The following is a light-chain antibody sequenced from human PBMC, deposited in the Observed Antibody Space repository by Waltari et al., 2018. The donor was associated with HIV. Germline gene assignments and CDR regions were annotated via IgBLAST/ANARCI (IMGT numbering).Light chain of an antibody. V-gene: IGKV3-20*01. Sequence: EIVLTQSPGTLSVSPGERATLSCRASQSVSSSHLAWYQQKPGQAPRLLIYGASSRATGIPDRFSGSGSVTDFTVTISRLEPEDFAVYYCQQYGSSPLTFGGGTKVEIK. CDR1: QSVSSSH. CDR2: GAS. CDR3: QQYGSSPLT. J-gene: IGKJ4*01.